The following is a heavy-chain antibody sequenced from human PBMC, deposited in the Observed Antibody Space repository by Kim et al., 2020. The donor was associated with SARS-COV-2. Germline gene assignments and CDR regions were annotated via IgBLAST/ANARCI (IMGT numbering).Heavy chain of an antibody. CDR2: LYYTGTT. D-gene: IGHD6-13*01. Sequence: SETLSLTCTVSGGAVNSGSFYWSWIRQPPGKGLEWIGYLYYTGTTKYDSYLKSRVTITADTSRNQFSLRLTSVTPADTAVYYCAGASSPSFFDYWGQGTLITVSS. J-gene: IGHJ4*02. CDR1: GGAVNSGSFY. CDR3: AGASSPSFFDY. V-gene: IGHV4-61*01.